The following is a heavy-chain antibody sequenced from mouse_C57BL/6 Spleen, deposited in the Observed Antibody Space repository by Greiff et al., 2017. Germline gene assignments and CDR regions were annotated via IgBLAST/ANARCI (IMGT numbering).Heavy chain of an antibody. CDR2: ISDGGSYT. V-gene: IGHV5-4*03. D-gene: IGHD1-1*01. J-gene: IGHJ2*01. CDR3: ERADGSSFDY. CDR1: GFTFSSYA. Sequence: EVKLMESGGGLVKPGGSLKLSCAASGFTFSSYAMSWVRQTPEKRLEWVATISDGGSYTYYPDNVKGRFTISRDNAKNNLYLQMSHLKSEDTAMYYCERADGSSFDYWGQGTTLTVSS.